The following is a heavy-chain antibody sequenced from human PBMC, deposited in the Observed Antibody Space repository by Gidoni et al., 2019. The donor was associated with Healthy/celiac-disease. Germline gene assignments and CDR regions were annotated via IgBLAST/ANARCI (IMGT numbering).Heavy chain of an antibody. J-gene: IGHJ4*02. D-gene: IGHD4-17*01. CDR3: ARGRRAVTMYYFDY. V-gene: IGHV4-31*02. CDR2: IYYSGST. Sequence: LEWIGYIYYSGSTYYNPSLKSRVTISVGTSKNQFSLKLSSVTAADTAVYYCARGRRAVTMYYFDYWGQGTLVTVSS.